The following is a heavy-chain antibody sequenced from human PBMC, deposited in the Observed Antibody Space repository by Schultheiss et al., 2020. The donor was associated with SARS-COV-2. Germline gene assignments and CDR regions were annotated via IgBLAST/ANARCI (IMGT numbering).Heavy chain of an antibody. V-gene: IGHV3-11*05. CDR1: GFTFSDYY. Sequence: GGSLRLSCAASGFTFSDYYMSWIRQAPGKGLEWVSYISSSSSYIYYADSVKGRFTISRDNAKNSLYLQMNSLRVEDTAVYYCAREEGGWRYFQHWGQGTLVTVSS. D-gene: IGHD6-19*01. J-gene: IGHJ1*01. CDR3: AREEGGWRYFQH. CDR2: ISSSSSYI.